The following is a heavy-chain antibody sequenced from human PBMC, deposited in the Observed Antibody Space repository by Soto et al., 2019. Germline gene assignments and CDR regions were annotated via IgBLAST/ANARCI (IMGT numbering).Heavy chain of an antibody. Sequence: QVQLQQWGAGLLKPSETLSLTCAVYGGSFSGHYWSWIRQPPGKGLEWIGEINHSGSTNYNPSLKSRVTISVDTSKNQFSLKLSSVTAADTAVYYCARRNPNYDYIWGSYRAFFDYWGQGTLVTVSS. CDR3: ARRNPNYDYIWGSYRAFFDY. CDR1: GGSFSGHY. J-gene: IGHJ4*02. V-gene: IGHV4-34*01. CDR2: INHSGST. D-gene: IGHD3-16*02.